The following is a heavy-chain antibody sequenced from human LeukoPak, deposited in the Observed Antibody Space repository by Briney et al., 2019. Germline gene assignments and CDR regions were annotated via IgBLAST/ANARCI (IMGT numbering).Heavy chain of an antibody. CDR1: GGSISSGSYY. CDR2: IYTSGST. Sequence: TSETLSLTCTVSGGSISSGSYYWSWIRQPAGKGLEWIGRIYTSGSTNYNPSLKSRVTISVDTSKNQFSLKLSSVTAADTAVYFCARFSMLRGVDYWGQGTLVTVSS. J-gene: IGHJ4*02. V-gene: IGHV4-61*02. D-gene: IGHD3-10*01. CDR3: ARFSMLRGVDY.